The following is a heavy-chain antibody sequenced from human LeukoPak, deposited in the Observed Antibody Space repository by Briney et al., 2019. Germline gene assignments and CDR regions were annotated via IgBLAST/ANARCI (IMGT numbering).Heavy chain of an antibody. D-gene: IGHD5-24*01. V-gene: IGHV3-33*06. CDR1: GFTFNSSV. Sequence: GGSLRLSCAASGFTFNSSVIHWVRQAPGKGLERVAVIWYDGSQKYYRGSVKGRFTISRDNSKNTVYLQMNSLRVEDAAIYYCAKADGHYYFDYWGQGTLVTVSS. J-gene: IGHJ4*02. CDR3: AKADGHYYFDY. CDR2: IWYDGSQK.